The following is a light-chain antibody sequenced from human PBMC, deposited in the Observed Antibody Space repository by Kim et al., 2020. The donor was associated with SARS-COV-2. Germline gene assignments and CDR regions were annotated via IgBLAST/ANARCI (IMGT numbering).Light chain of an antibody. Sequence: GSPGERATLSCRARQSVSSNLAWYQQKPGQAPRLLIYGASTRATGIPSRFSGSGSGTEFTLTISSLQSEDFAVYYCQQYNNWPGTFGQGTKV. CDR2: GAS. CDR3: QQYNNWPGT. J-gene: IGKJ1*01. V-gene: IGKV3-15*01. CDR1: QSVSSN.